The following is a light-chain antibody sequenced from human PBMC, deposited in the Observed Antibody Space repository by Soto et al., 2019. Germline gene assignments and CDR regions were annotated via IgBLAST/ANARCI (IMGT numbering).Light chain of an antibody. V-gene: IGLV2-11*01. CDR1: SSYVGGYNY. Sequence: QSALTHPRSVSRSPGHSFTISFTGTSSYVGGYNYFYWYQKHPGKATKLMIYVVSKRPSGVPYRFSGSKSGNTESLTISGLQAEDEADYYCCSYAGSYTLATWTKVPGL. CDR3: CSYAGSYT. CDR2: VVS. J-gene: IGLJ1*01.